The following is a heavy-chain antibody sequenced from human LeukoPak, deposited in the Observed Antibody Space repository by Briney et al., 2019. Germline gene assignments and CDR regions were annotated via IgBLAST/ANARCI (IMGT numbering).Heavy chain of an antibody. V-gene: IGHV3-21*04. CDR1: GFTFSSYS. CDR2: ISSSSSYI. D-gene: IGHD3-9*01. CDR3: AKDIGGYYDILTGYTDAFDI. Sequence: GGSLRLSCAASGFTFSSYSMNWVRQAPGKGLEWVSSISSSSSYIYYADSVKGRFTISRDNSKNSLYLQMNSLRTEDTALYYCAKDIGGYYDILTGYTDAFDIWGQGTMVTVSS. J-gene: IGHJ3*02.